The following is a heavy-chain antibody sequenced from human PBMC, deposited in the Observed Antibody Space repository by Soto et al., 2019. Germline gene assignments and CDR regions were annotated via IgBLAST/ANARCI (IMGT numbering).Heavy chain of an antibody. J-gene: IGHJ4*02. D-gene: IGHD2-15*01. CDR3: ARGPGGPDGPGDY. CDR2: ITAGNGNT. CDR1: GYTFTSYA. Sequence: QVQLVQSGAEVNKPGASVKVSCKASGYTFTSYAMHWVRQAPGQRLEWMGWITAGNGNTKYSQKFQGRVTITRDTSASTAYMELSSLRSEDTAVYYCARGPGGPDGPGDYWGQGTLVTVSS. V-gene: IGHV1-3*01.